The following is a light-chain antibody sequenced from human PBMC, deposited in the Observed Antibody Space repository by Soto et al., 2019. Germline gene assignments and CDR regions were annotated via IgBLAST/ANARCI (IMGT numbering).Light chain of an antibody. J-gene: IGLJ1*01. CDR1: NIGSKS. Sequence: SYELTQPPSVSVAPGKTARITCGGNNIGSKSVHWYQQKPGQAPVLVIYYDSDRPSGIPERFSGSNSGNTATLTSSRVEAGDEADYYCQVWDSSSDQGVFGTGTKLTVL. CDR2: YDS. CDR3: QVWDSSSDQGV. V-gene: IGLV3-21*04.